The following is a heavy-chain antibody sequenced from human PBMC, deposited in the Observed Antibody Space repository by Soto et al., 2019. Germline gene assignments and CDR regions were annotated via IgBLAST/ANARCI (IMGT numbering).Heavy chain of an antibody. J-gene: IGHJ6*02. CDR1: GFSLTIPRLG. CDR3: ARIPGKWFSDYYYFGMDV. D-gene: IGHD1-1*01. V-gene: IGHV2-26*01. CDR2: IFSDDDK. Sequence: QVTLKESGPVLVKPTETLTLTCTVSGFSLTIPRLGVSWVRQPPGKALEWLAHIFSDDDKSYSTSLQSRLTISQDTSKSQVVLSMTNVDPADTATYYCARIPGKWFSDYYYFGMDVWGQGTTVTVSS.